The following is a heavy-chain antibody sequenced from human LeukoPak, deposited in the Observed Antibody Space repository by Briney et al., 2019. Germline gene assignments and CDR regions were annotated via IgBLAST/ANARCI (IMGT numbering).Heavy chain of an antibody. V-gene: IGHV4-61*02. CDR3: ARGRDSRGYQFMGFDS. D-gene: IGHD3-22*01. Sequence: PSETLSLTCTVSGDSISSGNYYWSWIRQPAGKGLEWIGRIWAGGAPTYRPSLKSRVTISVDTSKNQFSLRLSSVTAADTAVYYCARGRDSRGYQFMGFDSWGQGTLVTVSS. J-gene: IGHJ4*02. CDR2: IWAGGAP. CDR1: GDSISSGNYY.